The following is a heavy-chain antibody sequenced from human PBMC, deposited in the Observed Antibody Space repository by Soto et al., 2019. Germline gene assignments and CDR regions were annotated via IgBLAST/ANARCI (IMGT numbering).Heavy chain of an antibody. Sequence: GESLKISCKGSGYRFTSYWIGWVRQMPRRGPEWMGIIYPGDSDTRYSPSFQGQVTISADKSISTAYLQWSSLKASDTAMYYCASQYCSSSSCYFDYWGKGTLVTVSS. CDR3: ASQYCSSSSCYFDY. CDR1: GYRFTSYW. V-gene: IGHV5-51*01. J-gene: IGHJ4*02. CDR2: IYPGDSDT. D-gene: IGHD2-2*01.